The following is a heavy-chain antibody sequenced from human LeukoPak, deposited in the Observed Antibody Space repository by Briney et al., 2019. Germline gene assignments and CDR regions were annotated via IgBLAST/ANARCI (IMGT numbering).Heavy chain of an antibody. Sequence: GGSLRLSCAASGLTFRTYWMTWVRQAPGKGLEWVANMNQDGSQKYYVDSVKGRFTISRDSGKNSLYLQMNSLRAEDTALYFCASGANTFDYWGQGTLVTVSS. J-gene: IGHJ4*02. CDR3: ASGANTFDY. CDR2: MNQDGSQK. D-gene: IGHD1-26*01. V-gene: IGHV3-7*03. CDR1: GLTFRTYW.